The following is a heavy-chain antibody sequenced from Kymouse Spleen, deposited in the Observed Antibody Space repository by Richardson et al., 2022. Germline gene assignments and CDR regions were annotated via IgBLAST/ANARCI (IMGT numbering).Heavy chain of an antibody. CDR2: IWYDGSNK. CDR3: AREGITMVRGVINWFDP. V-gene: IGHV3-33*01. CDR1: GFTFSSYG. Sequence: QVQLVESGGGVVQPGRSLRLSCAASGFTFSSYGMHWVRQAPGKGLEWVAVIWYDGSNKYYADSVKGRFTISRDNSKNTLYLQMNSLRAEDTAVYYCAREGITMVRGVINWFDPWGQGTLVTVSS. J-gene: IGHJ5*02. D-gene: IGHD3-10*01.